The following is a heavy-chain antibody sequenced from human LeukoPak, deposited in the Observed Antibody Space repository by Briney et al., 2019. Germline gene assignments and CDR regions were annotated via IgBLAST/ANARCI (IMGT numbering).Heavy chain of an antibody. J-gene: IGHJ4*02. CDR2: IYYSGST. CDR1: GGSISSYY. V-gene: IGHV4-59*01. CDR3: ARARYDDILTGYYPSPYFDY. Sequence: SETLSLTCTVSGGSISSYYWSWIRQPPGKGLEWIGYIYYSGSTNYNPSLKSRVTTSVDTSKNQFSLKLSSVTAADTAVYYCARARYDDILTGYYPSPYFDYWGQGTLVTVSS. D-gene: IGHD3-9*01.